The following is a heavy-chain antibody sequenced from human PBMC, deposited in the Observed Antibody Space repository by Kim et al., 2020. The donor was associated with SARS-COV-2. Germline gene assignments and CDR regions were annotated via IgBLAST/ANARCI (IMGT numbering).Heavy chain of an antibody. J-gene: IGHJ6*02. D-gene: IGHD1-26*01. CDR3: SKDLHNYSAMDG. Sequence: GGSLRLSCAASGFTFRNNAMNWVRQAPGKGLEWVAAIGSDESTHYADSVRGRLTISRDNSKNTPKWQMNSRSGEDTATYYCSKDLHNYSAMDGWGQGA. V-gene: IGHV3-23*01. CDR1: GFTFRNNA. CDR2: IGSDEST.